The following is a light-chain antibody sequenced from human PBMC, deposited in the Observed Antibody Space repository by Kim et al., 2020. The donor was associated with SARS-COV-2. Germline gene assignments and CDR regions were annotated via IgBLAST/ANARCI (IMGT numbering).Light chain of an antibody. J-gene: IGLJ2*01. V-gene: IGLV4-69*01. Sequence: QLVLTQSPSASASLGASVKLTCILSSGNSSYAIAWHQQQPEKGLRYLMKVNNDGSHNKGDGIPDRFSGSSSGAERYLTISSLQSEDEADYYCQSWGTGIQVFGGGTQLTVL. CDR1: SGNSSYA. CDR2: VNNDGSH. CDR3: QSWGTGIQV.